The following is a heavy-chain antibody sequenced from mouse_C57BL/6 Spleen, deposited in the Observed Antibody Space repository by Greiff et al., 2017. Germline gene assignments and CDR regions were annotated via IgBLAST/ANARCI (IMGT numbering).Heavy chain of an antibody. CDR2: INPSTGGT. CDR3: ARLYGGYLAY. J-gene: IGHJ3*01. D-gene: IGHD2-3*01. V-gene: IGHV1-42*01. Sequence: VQLQQSGPELVKPGASVKISCKASGYSFTGYYMNWVKQSPEKSLEWIGEINPSTGGTTYNQKFKAKTTLTVDKSSSTAYMQLKSLTSEDSAVYYCARLYGGYLAYWGQGTLVTVSA. CDR1: GYSFTGYY.